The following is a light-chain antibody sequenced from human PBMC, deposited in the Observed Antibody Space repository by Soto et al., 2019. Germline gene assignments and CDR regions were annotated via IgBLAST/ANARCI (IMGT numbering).Light chain of an antibody. J-gene: IGKJ2*01. CDR2: LGS. CDR3: MQVLQTPYT. Sequence: DIVMTQSPLSLPVIPGEPASISCRSSGDLQRSHGYSYLDWYLQKPGQSPQLLIYLGSNRAFGVPDRFSGSGSGTDFTLKISRVEAEDVVVYYCMQVLQTPYTFGQGTRLEIK. V-gene: IGKV2-28*01. CDR1: GDLQRSHGYSY.